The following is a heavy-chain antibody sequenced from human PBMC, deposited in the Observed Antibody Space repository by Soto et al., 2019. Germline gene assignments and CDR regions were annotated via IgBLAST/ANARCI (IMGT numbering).Heavy chain of an antibody. CDR2: ISYDGSNK. J-gene: IGHJ4*02. D-gene: IGHD6-19*01. Sequence: LRLSCAASGFTFSSYGMHWVRQAPGKGLEWVAVISYDGSNKYYADSVKGRFTISRDNSKNTLYLQMNSLRAEDTAVYYCAKDLGVAGTFDYWGQGTLVTVSS. CDR3: AKDLGVAGTFDY. V-gene: IGHV3-30*18. CDR1: GFTFSSYG.